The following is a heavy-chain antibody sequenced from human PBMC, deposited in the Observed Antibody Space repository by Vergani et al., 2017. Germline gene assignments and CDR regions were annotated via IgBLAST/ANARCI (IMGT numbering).Heavy chain of an antibody. D-gene: IGHD2-2*01. CDR2: ISSSSSYI. J-gene: IGHJ2*01. V-gene: IGHV3-21*01. Sequence: EVQLVESGGGLVKPGGSLRLSCAASGFTFSSYSMNWVRQAPGKGLEWVSSISSSSSYIYYADSVKGRFTISRDNAKNSLYLQMNSLRAEDTAVYYCAIEGCSSTSCYAGWYFDLWGRGTLVTVSS. CDR1: GFTFSSYS. CDR3: AIEGCSSTSCYAGWYFDL.